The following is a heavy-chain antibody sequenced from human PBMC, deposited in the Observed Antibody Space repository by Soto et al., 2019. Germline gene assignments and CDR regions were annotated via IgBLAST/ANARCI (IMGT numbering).Heavy chain of an antibody. CDR2: ISATSEYV. CDR3: ARTASASRPGYYGMDV. V-gene: IGHV3-21*01. Sequence: EVQLVESGGGLVKPGGSLRLSCAASGFTFSQYSMNWVRQAPGKGLEWVSYISATSEYVFYADSAKGRFTISRDNAKKSLDLRMDSLRAEDTALYYCARTASASRPGYYGMDVWGQGTTVTVSS. CDR1: GFTFSQYS. D-gene: IGHD2-21*02. J-gene: IGHJ6*02.